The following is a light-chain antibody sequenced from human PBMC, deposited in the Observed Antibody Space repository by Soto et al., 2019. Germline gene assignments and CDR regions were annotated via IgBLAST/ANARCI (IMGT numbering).Light chain of an antibody. Sequence: DIQMTQSPSSLSASVGDRVTITCQASHDIGNYLNWYQQKLGKAPKLLISDASNLETGVSSRFSGSSSGTDFIFFISSLQPGDIGTYYCQQYENLPLTFGGGTNVEIK. CDR1: HDIGNY. J-gene: IGKJ4*01. CDR3: QQYENLPLT. V-gene: IGKV1-33*01. CDR2: DAS.